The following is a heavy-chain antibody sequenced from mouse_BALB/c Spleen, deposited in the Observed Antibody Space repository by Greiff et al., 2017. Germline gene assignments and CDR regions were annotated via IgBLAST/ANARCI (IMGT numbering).Heavy chain of an antibody. V-gene: IGHV5-6*01. J-gene: IGHJ2*01. CDR2: ISSGGSYT. CDR3: AREVYGNYPYFDY. D-gene: IGHD2-10*02. CDR1: GFTFSSYG. Sequence: DVHLVESGGDLVKPGGSLKLSCAASGFTFSSYGMSWVRQTPDKRLEWVATISSGGSYTYYPDSVKGRFTISRDNAKNTLYLQMSSLKSEDTAMYYCAREVYGNYPYFDYWGQGTTLTVSS.